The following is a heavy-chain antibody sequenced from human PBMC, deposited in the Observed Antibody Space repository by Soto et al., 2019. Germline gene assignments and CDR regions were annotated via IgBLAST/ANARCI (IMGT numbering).Heavy chain of an antibody. CDR1: GGSFSGYY. J-gene: IGHJ4*02. D-gene: IGHD6-19*01. CDR3: ARAEGGAVAGIGGAYYFDY. Sequence: SETLSLTCAVYGGSFSGYYWSWIRQPPGKGLEWIGEINHSGSTNYNPSLKSRVTISVDTSKNQFSLKLSSVTAADTAVYYCARAEGGAVAGIGGAYYFDYWGQGTLVTVSS. V-gene: IGHV4-34*01. CDR2: INHSGST.